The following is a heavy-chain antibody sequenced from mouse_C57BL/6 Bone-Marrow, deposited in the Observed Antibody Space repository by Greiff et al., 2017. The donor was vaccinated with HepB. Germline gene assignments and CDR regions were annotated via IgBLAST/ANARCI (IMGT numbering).Heavy chain of an antibody. D-gene: IGHD1-1*01. CDR3: ARSIYYYGRGDFDV. CDR1: GYAFSSYW. V-gene: IGHV1-80*01. J-gene: IGHJ1*03. CDR2: IYPGDGDT. Sequence: VQVVESGAELVKPGASVKISCKASGYAFSSYWMNWVKQRPGKGLEWIGQIYPGDGDTNYNGKFKGKATLTADKSSSTAYMQLSSLTSEDSAVYFCARSIYYYGRGDFDVWGTGTTVTVSS.